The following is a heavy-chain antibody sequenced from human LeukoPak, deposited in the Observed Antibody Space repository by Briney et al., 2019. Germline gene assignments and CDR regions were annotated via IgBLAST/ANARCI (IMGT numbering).Heavy chain of an antibody. V-gene: IGHV4-30-4*01. CDR3: ARHPCHSKGRNFEY. CDR2: IYYSGST. D-gene: IGHD1-14*01. J-gene: IGHJ4*02. Sequence: SQTLSLTCTVSGGSIRRGDYYWSWIRQPPGKGLEWIGYIYYSGSTYYNTSLKSRATISVDTSKNQFSLKLSSVTAADTAVYYCARHPCHSKGRNFEYWGQGTLVTVSS. CDR1: GGSIRRGDYY.